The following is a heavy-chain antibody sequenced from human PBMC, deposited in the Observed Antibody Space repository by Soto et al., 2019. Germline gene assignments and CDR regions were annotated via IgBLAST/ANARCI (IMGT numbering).Heavy chain of an antibody. CDR1: GDSINSDNYY. CDR3: ARLEGLATISYYFDY. D-gene: IGHD3-9*01. Sequence: QLQLQESGPGLVKPSETLSLTCSVSGDSINSDNYYWGWIRQPPGKGLEWIGSIYYRGNTYYNPSLKTRVTISLDKSKSQFSLKLNSVTAADSAVYFCARLEGLATISYYFDYWGQGILVTVSS. J-gene: IGHJ4*02. CDR2: IYYRGNT. V-gene: IGHV4-39*01.